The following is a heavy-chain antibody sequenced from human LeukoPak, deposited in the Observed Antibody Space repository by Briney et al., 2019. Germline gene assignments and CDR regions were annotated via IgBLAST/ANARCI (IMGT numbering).Heavy chain of an antibody. CDR2: IYYSGST. CDR1: GGSISSYY. Sequence: SETLSLTCTVSGGSISSYYWSWIRQPPGKGLEWIGYIYYSGSTNYNPSLKSRVTISVDTSKNQFSLKLSSVTAADTAVYYCARLGYVGWFDPWGQGTLVSVSS. D-gene: IGHD5-12*01. CDR3: ARLGYVGWFDP. V-gene: IGHV4-59*01. J-gene: IGHJ5*02.